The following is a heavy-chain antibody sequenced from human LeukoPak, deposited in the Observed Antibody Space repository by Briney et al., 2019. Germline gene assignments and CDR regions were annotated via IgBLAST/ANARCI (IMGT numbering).Heavy chain of an antibody. V-gene: IGHV1-24*01. Sequence: GXSVXXSXXXSGXXLTEXSMHWVXXAXGXXXXXXXGFDPEDGETIYTQKFQGRVIMTEDTSTDTAYMELSSLRSDDTAVYYCATVRSRGWYGWFDPWGQGTLVTVSS. J-gene: IGHJ5*02. D-gene: IGHD6-19*01. CDR2: FDPEDGET. CDR1: GXXLTEXS. CDR3: ATVRSRGWYGWFDP.